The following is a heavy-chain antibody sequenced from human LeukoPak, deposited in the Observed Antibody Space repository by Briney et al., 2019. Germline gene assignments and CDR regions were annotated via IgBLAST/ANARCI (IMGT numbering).Heavy chain of an antibody. CDR1: GGTFSSYA. CDR3: ARVPRDSSGYYMYYFDY. Sequence: GSSVKVSCKASGGTFSSYAISWVRQAPGQGLEWMGGIIPIFGTANYAQKFQGRVTITADESTSTAYMELSSLRSEDTAVYYCARVPRDSSGYYMYYFDYWGQGTLVTVSS. D-gene: IGHD3-22*01. J-gene: IGHJ4*02. CDR2: IIPIFGTA. V-gene: IGHV1-69*01.